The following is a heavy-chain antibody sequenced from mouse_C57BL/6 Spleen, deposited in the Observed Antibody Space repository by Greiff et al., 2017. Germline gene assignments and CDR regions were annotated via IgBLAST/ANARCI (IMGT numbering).Heavy chain of an antibody. CDR2: IDPSDSYT. Sequence: QVQLQQPGAELVKPGASVKLSCKASGYTFTSYWMQWVKQRPGQGLEWIGEIDPSDSYTNYNQKFKGKATLTVDTSSSTAYMQLSSLTSEDSAVYYCASRYPSIFYYYAMDYWGQGTSVTVAS. CDR1: GYTFTSYW. D-gene: IGHD2-3*01. V-gene: IGHV1-50*01. J-gene: IGHJ4*01. CDR3: ASRYPSIFYYYAMDY.